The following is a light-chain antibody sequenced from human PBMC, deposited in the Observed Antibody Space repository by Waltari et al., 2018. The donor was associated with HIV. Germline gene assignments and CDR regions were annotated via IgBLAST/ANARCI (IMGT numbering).Light chain of an antibody. CDR3: SSYTTSNTFV. Sequence: QSALTQPPSVSGSPGQSVTISCSGTSSDVGFFHRVYWYHQPPGTAPKPIIYEVSNRPSGVPDRFSGSKSGNTASLTISGLQAEDEAVYHCSSYTTSNTFVFGTGTLVTVL. V-gene: IGLV2-18*02. CDR2: EVS. J-gene: IGLJ1*01. CDR1: SSDVGFFHR.